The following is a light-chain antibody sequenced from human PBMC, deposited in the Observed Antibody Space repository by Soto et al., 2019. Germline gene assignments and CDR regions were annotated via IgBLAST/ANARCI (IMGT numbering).Light chain of an antibody. CDR3: QQYQSHPLT. Sequence: DIQVTQSPSSVSASVGDRVTITCRASQDIRSWLAWYQQKPEKAPKTLISAASTLEGGVPPRFSGSGSGTEFPLTITNLQPEDFASYYCQQYQSHPLTFVGGTKVEIK. CDR2: AAS. V-gene: IGKV1D-16*01. J-gene: IGKJ4*01. CDR1: QDIRSW.